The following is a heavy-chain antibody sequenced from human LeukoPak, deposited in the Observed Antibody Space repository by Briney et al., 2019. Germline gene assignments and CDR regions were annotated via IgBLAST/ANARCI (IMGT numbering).Heavy chain of an antibody. D-gene: IGHD6-13*01. CDR1: GFTVSSNY. CDR2: IYSDGST. Sequence: GGSLRLACAASGFTVSSNYMSWVRQAPGKGPEWVSVIYSDGSTYYADSVKGRFTISRDTSKNTLYLQMNSLRTEDTAVYYCARDLAAGGTYPHYWGQGTLVSVSS. V-gene: IGHV3-53*01. J-gene: IGHJ4*02. CDR3: ARDLAAGGTYPHY.